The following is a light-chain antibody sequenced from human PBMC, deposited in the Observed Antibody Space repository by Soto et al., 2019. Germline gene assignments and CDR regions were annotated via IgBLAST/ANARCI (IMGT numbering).Light chain of an antibody. Sequence: QSVLTQPPSVSRAPGQRVTISCTGSGSNIGAGYDVHWYQQFPGTAPKLLIYGNNNRPSGVPDRFSGSKSGTSASLAITGLQAEDEADYYCQSYDSSLSEVFGTGTKLTVL. CDR3: QSYDSSLSEV. J-gene: IGLJ1*01. V-gene: IGLV1-40*01. CDR1: GSNIGAGYD. CDR2: GNN.